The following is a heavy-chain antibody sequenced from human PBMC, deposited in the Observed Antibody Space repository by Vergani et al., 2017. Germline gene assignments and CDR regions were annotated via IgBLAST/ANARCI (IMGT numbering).Heavy chain of an antibody. V-gene: IGHV3-30*02. CDR3: AKDVGIAVTQAYGMDV. D-gene: IGHD6-19*01. CDR2: IRYDGSNK. Sequence: VQLVESGGGLVQPGGSLRLSCAASGFTFSSYSMNWVRQAPGKGLEWVAFIRYDGSNKYYADSVKGRFTISRDNSKNTLYLQMNSLRAEDTAVYYCAKDVGIAVTQAYGMDVWGQGTTVTVSS. J-gene: IGHJ6*02. CDR1: GFTFSSYS.